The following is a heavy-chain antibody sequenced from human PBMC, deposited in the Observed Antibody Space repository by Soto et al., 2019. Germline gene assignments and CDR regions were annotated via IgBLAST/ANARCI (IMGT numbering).Heavy chain of an antibody. CDR2: ISSSGSTI. CDR3: ARDSYYYDSSGYPLLYYFDY. D-gene: IGHD3-22*01. CDR1: GFTFDDYA. V-gene: IGHV3-48*03. J-gene: IGHJ4*02. Sequence: GRSLSLSCAASGFTFDDYAMHWVRRAPGNGLEWVSYISSSGSTIYYADSVKGRFTSSRDNAKNSLYLQMNRLRAEDTAVYYCARDSYYYDSSGYPLLYYFDYWGQGTLVTVSS.